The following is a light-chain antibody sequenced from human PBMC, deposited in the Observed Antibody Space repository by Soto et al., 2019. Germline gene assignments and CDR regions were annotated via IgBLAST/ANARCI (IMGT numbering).Light chain of an antibody. CDR3: GAWDSSLSVWV. CDR2: DNN. V-gene: IGLV1-51*01. Sequence: QSVLTQPPSVSAAPGQKVTISCSGSSSNIGTNYVSWYQQLPGTAPKLLIYDNNKRPSGIPDRFSGSKSGTSATLGITGLQTGDEADYYCGAWDSSLSVWVFGGGTQLTVL. CDR1: SSNIGTNY. J-gene: IGLJ3*02.